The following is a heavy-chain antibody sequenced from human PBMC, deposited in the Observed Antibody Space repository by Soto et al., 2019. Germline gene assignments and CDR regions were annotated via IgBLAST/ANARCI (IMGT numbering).Heavy chain of an antibody. V-gene: IGHV4-31*03. CDR2: IYYSGST. J-gene: IGHJ4*02. D-gene: IGHD1-26*01. CDR3: ARERVGAHFDY. CDR1: GGYISSGGYY. Sequence: HVQLQESGPGLVKPSQTLSLTCTVSGGYISSGGYYWSWIRQHPGKGLEWIGYIYYSGSTYYNPPLKSRVTISVDTSKNQFSLKLSSVTAADTAVYYCARERVGAHFDYWGQGTLVTVSS.